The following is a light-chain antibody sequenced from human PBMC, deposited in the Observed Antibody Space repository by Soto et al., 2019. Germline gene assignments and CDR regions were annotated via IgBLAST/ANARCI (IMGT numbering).Light chain of an antibody. CDR1: SSDVGAYNY. V-gene: IGLV2-11*01. J-gene: IGLJ3*02. Sequence: QSALTQPRSVSGSPGQSVTISCTGTSSDVGAYNYVSWYQHHPGKAPKVMIYDVSERPSGVPDRFSGSKSDNKASLTISGLQADDEAAYYCCSYAGSYSWVFGGGTKVTVL. CDR3: CSYAGSYSWV. CDR2: DVS.